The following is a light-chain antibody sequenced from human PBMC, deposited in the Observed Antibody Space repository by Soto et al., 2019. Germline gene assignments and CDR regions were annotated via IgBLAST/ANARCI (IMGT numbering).Light chain of an antibody. CDR2: EVS. J-gene: IGLJ1*01. CDR3: CSYGGRSTYV. Sequence: SVLTQPASVSGSPGQSITISCTGTSSDVGSYNLVSWYQQHPGKAPKLMIYEVSKRPSGVSNRFSGSKSANTASLTISGLQADDEADYYCCSYGGRSTYVFGTGTKLTVL. V-gene: IGLV2-23*02. CDR1: SSDVGSYNL.